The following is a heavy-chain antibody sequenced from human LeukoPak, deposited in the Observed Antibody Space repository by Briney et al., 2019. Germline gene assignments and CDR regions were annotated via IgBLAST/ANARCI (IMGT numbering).Heavy chain of an antibody. CDR3: ARERSKYYYDSSGPYPGDAFDI. CDR2: IIPIFGTA. CDR1: GGTFSSYA. D-gene: IGHD3-22*01. V-gene: IGHV1-69*06. Sequence: SVKVSCKASGGTFSSYAISWVRQAPGQGLEWMGGIIPIFGTANYAQKFQGRVTMTEDTSTDTAYMELSSLRSEDTAVYYCARERSKYYYDSSGPYPGDAFDIWGQGTMVTVSS. J-gene: IGHJ3*02.